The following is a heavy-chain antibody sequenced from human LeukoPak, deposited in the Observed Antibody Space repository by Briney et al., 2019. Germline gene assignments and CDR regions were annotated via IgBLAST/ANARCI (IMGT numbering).Heavy chain of an antibody. CDR1: GIIMTKYW. J-gene: IGHJ4*02. CDR2: IKQDGSEK. CDR3: AKGTLVATILLFDY. Sequence: GGSLRLSCAASGIIMTKYWMTWVRQIPGKGLEWVATIKQDGSEKYYVDSVKGRFTISRDNSKNTLYLQMNSLRAEDSAVYYCAKGTLVATILLFDYWGQGTLVTVSS. V-gene: IGHV3-7*03. D-gene: IGHD5-12*01.